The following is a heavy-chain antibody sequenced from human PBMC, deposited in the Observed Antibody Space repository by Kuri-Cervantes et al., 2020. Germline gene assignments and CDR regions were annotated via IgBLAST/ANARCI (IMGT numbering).Heavy chain of an antibody. CDR3: ARVGVLLWCGGLSLDI. J-gene: IGHJ3*02. D-gene: IGHD3-10*01. V-gene: IGHV1-18*04. CDR1: GYTFTSYY. Sequence: ASVKVSCKASGYTFTSYYMHWVRQAPGQGLEWMGWISAYNGNTNYAQKLRGRVTMTTDTSTSTAYMELRSLRSDDTAVYYCARVGVLLWCGGLSLDIWGQGTMVTVSS. CDR2: ISAYNGNT.